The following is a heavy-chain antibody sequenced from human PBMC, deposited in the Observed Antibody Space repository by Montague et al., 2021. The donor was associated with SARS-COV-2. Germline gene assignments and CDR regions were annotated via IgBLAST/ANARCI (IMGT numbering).Heavy chain of an antibody. V-gene: IGHV4-39*01. Sequence: SETLSLTCTVSGGSISSSSYYWGWIRQPPGKGLEWIGSIYYSGSTYYNPSLKSRVTISVDTSKNQFSLKLSSVTAADTAVYYCASERIYGSVSSYNPFLHVGYWGQGTLVTVSS. J-gene: IGHJ4*02. CDR2: IYYSGST. D-gene: IGHD3-10*01. CDR3: ASERIYGSVSSYNPFLHVGY. CDR1: GGSISSSSYY.